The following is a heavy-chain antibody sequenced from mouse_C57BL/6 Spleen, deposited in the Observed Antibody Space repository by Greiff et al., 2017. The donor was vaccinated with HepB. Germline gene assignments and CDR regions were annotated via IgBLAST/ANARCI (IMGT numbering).Heavy chain of an antibody. V-gene: IGHV1-59*01. CDR3: ARRWEGSFDY. J-gene: IGHJ2*01. D-gene: IGHD1-1*02. CDR1: GYTFTSYW. Sequence: VQLQQPGAELVRPGTSVKLSCKASGYTFTSYWMHWVKQRPGQGLEWIGVIDPSDSYTNYNQKFKGKATLTVDTSSSTAYMQLSSLTSEDSAVYYCARRWEGSFDYWGQGTTLTVSS. CDR2: IDPSDSYT.